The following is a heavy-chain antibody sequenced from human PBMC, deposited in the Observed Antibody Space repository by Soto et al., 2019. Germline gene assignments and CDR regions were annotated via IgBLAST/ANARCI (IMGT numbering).Heavy chain of an antibody. J-gene: IGHJ4*02. V-gene: IGHV1-3*01. D-gene: IGHD1-26*01. Sequence: ASVKVSCKASGYTFTSYAMHWVRQAPGQRLEWMGWINAGNGNTKYSQKFQGKVTITRDTSASTAYMELSSLSSEDTAVYYCARGLGLYYFDYWGQGTLVTVSS. CDR1: GYTFTSYA. CDR3: ARGLGLYYFDY. CDR2: INAGNGNT.